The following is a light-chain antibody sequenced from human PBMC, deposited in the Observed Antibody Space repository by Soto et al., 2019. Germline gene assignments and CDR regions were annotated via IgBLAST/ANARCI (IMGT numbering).Light chain of an antibody. V-gene: IGLV2-23*01. CDR2: EGT. CDR3: CSYAGSSTWV. CDR1: SSDVGNYNL. Sequence: QSALTQPASVSGSPGQSITISCTGTSSDVGNYNLVSWYQQHPGKAPKLMIYEGTKRPSGVSDRFSGSKSGNTASLTISGLRAEDEADYYCCSYAGSSTWVFGGGTKLTVL. J-gene: IGLJ3*02.